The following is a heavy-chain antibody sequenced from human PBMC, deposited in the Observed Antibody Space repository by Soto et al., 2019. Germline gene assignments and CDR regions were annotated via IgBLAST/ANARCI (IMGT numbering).Heavy chain of an antibody. CDR1: GFSLSTST. CDR2: VSDYGSNA. Sequence: TGGSLRLSCAASGFSLSTSTMHWVRLTAGKGLEWVALVSDYGSNADYADSVQGRFTISRDNYKNTLFLQMDSLTPEDTAIYYCAGVRPGDNGYPFFDYWGQGTLVTVSS. CDR3: AGVRPGDNGYPFFDY. J-gene: IGHJ4*02. D-gene: IGHD3-22*01. V-gene: IGHV3-30-3*01.